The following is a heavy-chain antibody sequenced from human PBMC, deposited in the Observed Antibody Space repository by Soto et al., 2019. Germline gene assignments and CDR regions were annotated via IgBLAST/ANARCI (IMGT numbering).Heavy chain of an antibody. CDR2: IKRDGSEK. J-gene: IGHJ4*02. Sequence: EVQLVESGGGLVQTGGSLRISCAASGFTFGKYWMAWVRQAPGKGLEWLANIKRDGSEKYYVDSVKGRFSISRDNAKNSLYLQMSSLRVEDTAVYYCARHDDRDANYWGQRTLVTVSS. CDR1: GFTFGKYW. CDR3: ARHDDRDANY. D-gene: IGHD3-3*01. V-gene: IGHV3-7*01.